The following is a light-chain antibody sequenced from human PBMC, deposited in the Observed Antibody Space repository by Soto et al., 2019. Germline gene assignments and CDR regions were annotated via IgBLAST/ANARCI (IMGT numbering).Light chain of an antibody. CDR2: DAS. Sequence: EIVMTQSPATLSVSPGERVTLSCRASQSVSSYLAWYQRKPGQAPRLLISDASTRATDIPDRFSGSGSGTDFTLTISSLQSTDLAVYYCLQYSTWPPLYTFGQGTKLEIK. V-gene: IGKV3-15*01. J-gene: IGKJ2*01. CDR3: LQYSTWPPLYT. CDR1: QSVSSY.